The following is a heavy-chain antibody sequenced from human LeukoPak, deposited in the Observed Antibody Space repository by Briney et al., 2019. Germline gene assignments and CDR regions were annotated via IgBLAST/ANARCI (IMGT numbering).Heavy chain of an antibody. J-gene: IGHJ4*02. V-gene: IGHV4-59*01. Sequence: SETLSLTCTVSGGSISNYYWNWIRQPPGKGLELVGYIYYSGTTNYNPSLKSRVSMSVDTSKNQFSLKLSSVTAADTAVYYCARGIRSDYGQLNYFDYWGQGTLVTVSS. CDR2: IYYSGTT. CDR3: ARGIRSDYGQLNYFDY. CDR1: GGSISNYY. D-gene: IGHD4-17*01.